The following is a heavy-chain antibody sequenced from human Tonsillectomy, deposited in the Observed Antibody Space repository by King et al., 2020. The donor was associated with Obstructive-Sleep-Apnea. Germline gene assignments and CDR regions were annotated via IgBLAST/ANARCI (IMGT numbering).Heavy chain of an antibody. CDR3: ARDEGGGSCRY. CDR2: ISSISSYI. V-gene: IGHV3-21*01. Sequence: VKLVESGGGLVKPGGSLRLSCAASGFTFSDYTMNWVRQDPGKGLEWVSSISSISSYIYYADSVKGRFTISRDNAKNSLYLQMNSLRAEDTAVYYCARDEGGGSCRYWGQGTLVTVSS. J-gene: IGHJ4*02. D-gene: IGHD2-15*01. CDR1: GFTFSDYT.